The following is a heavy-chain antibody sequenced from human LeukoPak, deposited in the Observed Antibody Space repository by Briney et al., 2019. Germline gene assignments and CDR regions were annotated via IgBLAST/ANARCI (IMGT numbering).Heavy chain of an antibody. D-gene: IGHD6-13*01. J-gene: IGHJ4*02. CDR3: ATEKGYTSSWYIDY. CDR2: IYSST. Sequence: GGSLRLSCAASGFAVSDKYMSWVRQAPGKGLEWVSVIYSSTYYADSVKGRFTISRDNSKNTLYLQMNSLRVEDTAVYFCATEKGYTSSWYIDYWGQGTLVTVPS. CDR1: GFAVSDKY. V-gene: IGHV3-53*01.